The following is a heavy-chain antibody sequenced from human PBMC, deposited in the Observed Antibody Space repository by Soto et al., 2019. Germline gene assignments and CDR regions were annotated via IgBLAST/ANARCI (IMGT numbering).Heavy chain of an antibody. D-gene: IGHD2-2*01. CDR2: INHSGST. J-gene: IGHJ4*02. CDR1: GGSFSGYY. CDR3: ARDGGRDIVVVPAAPRLTAGRGYFDY. Sequence: QVQLQQWGAGLLKPSETLSLTCAVYGGSFSGYYWSWIRQPPGKGLEWIGEINHSGSTNYNPSLKSRVTISVDTSKNQFSLKLSSVTAADTAVYYCARDGGRDIVVVPAAPRLTAGRGYFDYWGQGTLVTVSS. V-gene: IGHV4-34*01.